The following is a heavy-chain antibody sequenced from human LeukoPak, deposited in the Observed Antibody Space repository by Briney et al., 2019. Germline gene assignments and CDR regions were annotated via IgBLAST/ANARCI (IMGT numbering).Heavy chain of an antibody. J-gene: IGHJ4*02. Sequence: GGSLRLSCAASGFTFNTYTMNWVRQAPGKGLEWVSSITASSTAIYYADSVKGRFTISRDNAKNSLYLQMSSLRAEDTAVYYCARDLGPSYSEYDWRGIFDYWGQGTLVTFSS. D-gene: IGHD5-12*01. CDR3: ARDLGPSYSEYDWRGIFDY. CDR2: ITASSTAI. V-gene: IGHV3-21*01. CDR1: GFTFNTYT.